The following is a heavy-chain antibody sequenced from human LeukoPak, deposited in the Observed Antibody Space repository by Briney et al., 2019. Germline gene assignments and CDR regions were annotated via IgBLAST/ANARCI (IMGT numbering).Heavy chain of an antibody. V-gene: IGHV3-72*01. CDR3: ARASGSYSGGAFDI. CDR2: IRNKADRYTT. CDR1: GFTFSDHY. J-gene: IGHJ3*02. Sequence: GGSLRLSCAASGFTFSDHYMDWVRQAPGKGLEWVGRIRNKADRYTTEYAASVKGRFTFSRDDSKNSLYLQMNSLKTEDTAMYYCARASGSYSGGAFDIWGRGTMVTVSS. D-gene: IGHD1-26*01.